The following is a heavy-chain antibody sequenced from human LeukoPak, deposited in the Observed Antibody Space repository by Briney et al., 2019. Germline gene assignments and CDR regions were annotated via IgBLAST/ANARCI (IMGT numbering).Heavy chain of an antibody. J-gene: IGHJ5*02. V-gene: IGHV3-66*02. CDR3: ANGGSYTNCFDP. D-gene: IGHD3-10*01. CDR2: IYSGGST. CDR1: GFTVSSNY. Sequence: GSLRLSCAASGFTVSSNYMSWVRQAPGKGRGWVSVIYSGGSTYYADSVKGRFTISRDNSKNTLYLQMNSLRAEDTAVYYCANGGSYTNCFDPWGQGTLVTVSS.